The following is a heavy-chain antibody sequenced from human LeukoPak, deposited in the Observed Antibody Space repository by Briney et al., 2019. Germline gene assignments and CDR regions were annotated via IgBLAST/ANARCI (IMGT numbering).Heavy chain of an antibody. CDR1: GFTFSSYA. D-gene: IGHD3-3*01. Sequence: GGSLRLSCAASGFTFSSYAMSWVRQAPGKGLEWVSAISGSGGSTYYADSVKGRFTISRDNAKNSLYLQMNSLRAEDTAVYYCARVGPRLDFWSGYHFDYWGQGTLVTVSS. CDR2: ISGSGGST. J-gene: IGHJ4*02. CDR3: ARVGPRLDFWSGYHFDY. V-gene: IGHV3-23*01.